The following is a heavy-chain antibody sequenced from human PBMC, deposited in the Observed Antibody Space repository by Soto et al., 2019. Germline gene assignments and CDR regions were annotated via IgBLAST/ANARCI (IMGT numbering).Heavy chain of an antibody. D-gene: IGHD3-3*01. V-gene: IGHV3-30-3*01. CDR2: ISYDGSNK. CDR1: GFTFSSYA. J-gene: IGHJ6*02. Sequence: GSLRLSCAASGFTFSSYAMHWVRQAPGKGLEWVAVISYDGSNKYYADSVKGRFTISRDNSKNTLYLQMNSLRAEDTAVYYCARETKYYDFCMDVWGQGTTVTVS. CDR3: ARETKYYDFCMDV.